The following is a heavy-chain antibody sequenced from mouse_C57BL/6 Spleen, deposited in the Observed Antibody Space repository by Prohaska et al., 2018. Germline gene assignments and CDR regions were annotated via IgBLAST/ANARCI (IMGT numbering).Heavy chain of an antibody. J-gene: IGHJ1*03. Sequence: KQSHGKSLEWIGDINPNNGGTIYNQKFKGKATLTVDKSSSTAYMELRSLTSEDTAVYYCASGYFDVWGTGTTVTVSS. V-gene: IGHV1-18*01. CDR2: INPNNGGT. CDR3: ASGYFDV.